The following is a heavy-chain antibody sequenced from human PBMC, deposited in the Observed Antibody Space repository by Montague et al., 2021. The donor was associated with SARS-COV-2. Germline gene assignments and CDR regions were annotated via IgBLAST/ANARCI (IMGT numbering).Heavy chain of an antibody. D-gene: IGHD5-18*01. CDR1: GFTFSNYV. J-gene: IGHJ4*02. CDR2: ISDTGKT. Sequence: SLRLSCAASGFTFSNYVMTWVRQAPGKGLVWVSSISDTGKTYYXXXVXXXLTISRDNSKNTLHLQMNSVRVEDTAVYRCVKWSSSYGSPNTDFFDSWGQGTLVTVSS. V-gene: IGHV3-23*01. CDR3: VKWSSSYGSPNTDFFDS.